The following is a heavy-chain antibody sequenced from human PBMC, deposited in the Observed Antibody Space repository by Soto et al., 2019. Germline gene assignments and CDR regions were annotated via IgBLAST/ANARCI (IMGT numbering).Heavy chain of an antibody. CDR1: GFTFTSYA. CDR3: AKDGDSISRNKPLDS. Sequence: PGGSLRLSGAASGFTFTSYAMCWVRQAPGKGLEGVSSISVSGDRTFYADSVKGRFTTSRDNSGNTLHLQMNSLRAEDTAVYYCAKDGDSISRNKPLDSWGQGTLVTVSS. D-gene: IGHD3-22*01. V-gene: IGHV3-23*01. CDR2: ISVSGDRT. J-gene: IGHJ4*02.